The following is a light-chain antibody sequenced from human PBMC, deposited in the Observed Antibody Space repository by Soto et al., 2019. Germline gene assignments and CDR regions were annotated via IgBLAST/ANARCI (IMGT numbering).Light chain of an antibody. J-gene: IGKJ1*01. CDR1: QSVSSN. Sequence: EIVMTQSPATLSVSPGERATLSCRASQSVSSNLAWYQQKPGQAPRLLIYGASTRATGIPARFSGSGSGTEFTLTISSLQSEDFAVYYCQLYNYWPPWTFGQGTKVEIK. V-gene: IGKV3-15*01. CDR3: QLYNYWPPWT. CDR2: GAS.